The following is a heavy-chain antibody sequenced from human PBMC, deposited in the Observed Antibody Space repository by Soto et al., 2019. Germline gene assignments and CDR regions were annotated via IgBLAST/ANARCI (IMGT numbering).Heavy chain of an antibody. D-gene: IGHD3-10*02. CDR3: AREQGWSGYYFDS. CDR2: LSGNGGT. CDR1: GFSVSTNY. V-gene: IGHV3-53*01. Sequence: PGGSLRLSGEVSGFSVSTNYMTGVRQAPGKVLEWVYVLSGNGGTYYAASVKGRFTVSRDNSKNTIFLQMNNLGAEDTAIYYCAREQGWSGYYFDSWGQGTKVTVSS. J-gene: IGHJ4*02.